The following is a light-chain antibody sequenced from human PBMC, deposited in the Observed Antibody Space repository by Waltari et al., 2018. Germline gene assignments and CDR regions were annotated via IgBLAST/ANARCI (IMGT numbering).Light chain of an antibody. CDR2: RDS. CDR3: YSAADNSRV. J-gene: IGLJ3*02. V-gene: IGLV3-27*01. CDR1: VLVKQY. Sequence: SFELRQPSSVSVSPGQTATNTCSRDVLVKQYGRWIQQKPGQAPWLVIFRDSERPPGIPERFSGSSSGTAVTLTITGVQVEDEADYYCYSAADNSRVFGGGTKLTVL.